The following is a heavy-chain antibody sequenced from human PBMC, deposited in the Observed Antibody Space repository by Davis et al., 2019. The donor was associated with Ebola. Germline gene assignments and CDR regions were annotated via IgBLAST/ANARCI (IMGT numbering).Heavy chain of an antibody. D-gene: IGHD3-10*01. J-gene: IGHJ6*02. CDR1: GYTFTSYG. CDR3: ARDNYYGSGSYYQYYYYYGMDV. Sequence: ASVKVSCKASGYTFTSYGISWMRQAPGQGLEWMGWISAYNGNTNYAQKLQGRVTMTTDTSTSTAYMELRSLRSDDTAVYYCARDNYYGSGSYYQYYYYYGMDVWGQGTTVTVSS. CDR2: ISAYNGNT. V-gene: IGHV1-18*01.